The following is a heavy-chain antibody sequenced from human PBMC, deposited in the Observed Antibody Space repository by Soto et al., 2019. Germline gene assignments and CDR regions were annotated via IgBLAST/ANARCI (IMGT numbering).Heavy chain of an antibody. CDR1: GKTSTGYY. J-gene: IGHJ4*02. CDR2: INPNSGGT. D-gene: IGHD6-13*01. V-gene: IGHV1-2*02. Sequence: QVRLEQSGAEVKTPGASVTVSCTTSGKTSTGYYVHWVRQAPGQGLEWMGWINPNSGGTKFAQKFQGRVTMTRDTSIKTVYINVPNLTSDDSAVYYCATRGSSWLESLDYWGQGTRVIVSS. CDR3: ATRGSSWLESLDY.